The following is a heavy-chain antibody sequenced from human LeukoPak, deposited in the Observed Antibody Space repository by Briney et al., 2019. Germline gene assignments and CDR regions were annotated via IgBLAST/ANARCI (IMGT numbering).Heavy chain of an antibody. V-gene: IGHV3-30-3*01. CDR1: GFTFSSYA. Sequence: GGSLRLSCAASGFTFSSYAMHWVRQAPGKGLEWVAVISYDGSNKYYADSVKGRFTISRDNSKNTLYLQMNSLRAEDTAVYYCARDLVRGSYYYFDYWGQGTLVTVSS. D-gene: IGHD1-26*01. J-gene: IGHJ4*02. CDR2: ISYDGSNK. CDR3: ARDLVRGSYYYFDY.